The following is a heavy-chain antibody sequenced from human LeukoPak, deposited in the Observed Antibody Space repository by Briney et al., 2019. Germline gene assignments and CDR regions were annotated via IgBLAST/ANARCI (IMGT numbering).Heavy chain of an antibody. CDR2: ISGSGGST. V-gene: IGHV3-23*01. D-gene: IGHD6-13*01. CDR1: GFRFSSYA. CDR3: ARQSSGIAATDKIDY. J-gene: IGHJ4*02. Sequence: PGGSLRLACAASGFRFSSYAMSWVRQAPGKGLEWVSAISGSGGSTYYTDSVKGRFTISRDNSKNTLYLQMNSLRAEDTAIYYCARQSSGIAATDKIDYWGQGALVTVSS.